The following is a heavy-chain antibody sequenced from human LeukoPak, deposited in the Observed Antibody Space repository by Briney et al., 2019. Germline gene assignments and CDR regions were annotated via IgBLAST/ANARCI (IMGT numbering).Heavy chain of an antibody. CDR1: GGSISSGGYY. CDR3: ARDIIDFWSGYYDY. CDR2: IYYSGST. D-gene: IGHD3-3*01. V-gene: IGHV4-61*08. Sequence: SETLSLTCTVSGGSISSGGYYWSWIRQHPGKGLEWIGYIYYSGSTNYNPSLKSRVTISVDTSKNQFSLKLSSVTAADTAVYYCARDIIDFWSGYYDYWGQGTLVTVSS. J-gene: IGHJ4*02.